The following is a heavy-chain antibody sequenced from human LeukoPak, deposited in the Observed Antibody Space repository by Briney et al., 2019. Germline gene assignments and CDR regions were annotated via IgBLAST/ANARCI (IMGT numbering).Heavy chain of an antibody. CDR2: ISSTSSTI. CDR1: GFTLSTYS. D-gene: IGHD3-10*01. CDR3: AGRDYGSGSFF. J-gene: IGHJ4*02. Sequence: PGGSLRLSCAASGFTLSTYSMNWVRQVPGKGLEWVSYISSTSSTIYYADSVKGRFTISRDNAKNSLYLQMNSLRAEDTAVYYCAGRDYGSGSFFWGQGTLVTVSS. V-gene: IGHV3-48*01.